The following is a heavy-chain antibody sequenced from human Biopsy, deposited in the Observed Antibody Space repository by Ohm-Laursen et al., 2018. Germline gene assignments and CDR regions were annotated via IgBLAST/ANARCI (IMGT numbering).Heavy chain of an antibody. CDR2: IYNRGST. V-gene: IGHV4-59*11. J-gene: IGHJ6*02. Sequence: TLSLTCTVSGGSISSHYWSWIRQPPGKGLEWIGYIYNRGSTKYNSSLKSRVTISVDTSKNQFSLTVRSATAADTAMYYCARGQDSSYLAYGMDVWGQGTTVTVSS. D-gene: IGHD6-19*01. CDR1: GGSISSHY. CDR3: ARGQDSSYLAYGMDV.